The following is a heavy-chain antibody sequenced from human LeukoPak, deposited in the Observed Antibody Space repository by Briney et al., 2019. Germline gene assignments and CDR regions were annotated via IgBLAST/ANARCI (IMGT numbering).Heavy chain of an antibody. CDR3: AKDDRWLQFCC. D-gene: IGHD5-24*01. CDR2: IIPSGHTT. CDR1: GFTFSSHG. Sequence: GGSLRLSCVATGFTFSSHGMNWVRQAPGKGLEWVSGIIPSGHTTYYADSVRGRFTISRDNSRNTVYLQMNSLRAEDTAVYYCAKDDRWLQFCCWGQGTLVTVSA. J-gene: IGHJ4*02. V-gene: IGHV3-23*01.